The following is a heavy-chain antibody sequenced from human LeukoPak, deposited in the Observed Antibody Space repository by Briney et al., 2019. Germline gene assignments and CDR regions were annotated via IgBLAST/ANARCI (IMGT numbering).Heavy chain of an antibody. CDR1: GFTFSDYS. Sequence: GGSLRLSCAASGFTFSDYSMNWVRQAQGKGLEWVSSISSGSTHVYYADSVKGRFTFSRDNAKNSVYLQMNSLRAEDTAAYYCARGGSSWGAEFFQHWGQGTLVTVSS. CDR3: ARGGSSWGAEFFQH. CDR2: ISSGSTHV. D-gene: IGHD6-13*01. J-gene: IGHJ1*01. V-gene: IGHV3-21*01.